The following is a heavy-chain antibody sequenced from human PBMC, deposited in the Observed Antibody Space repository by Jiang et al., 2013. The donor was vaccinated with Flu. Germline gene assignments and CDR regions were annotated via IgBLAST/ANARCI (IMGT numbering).Heavy chain of an antibody. V-gene: IGHV3-30*01. Sequence: VQLLESGGGVVQPGRSLRLSCVGSGYTFSSYSMYWVRQAPGKGLEWVALISYDGDDKYYADSVKGRFTISRDNSKNTLYLQMNSLRAEDTAVYYCARDRVEGAASGYFAYWGQGNLVTVSS. J-gene: IGHJ4*02. D-gene: IGHD6-13*01. CDR1: GYTFSSYS. CDR2: ISYDGDDK. CDR3: ARDRVEGAASGYFAY.